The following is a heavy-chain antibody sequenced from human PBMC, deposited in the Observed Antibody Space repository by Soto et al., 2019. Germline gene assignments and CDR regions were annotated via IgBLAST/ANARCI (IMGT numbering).Heavy chain of an antibody. CDR1: GGSVSSGSYY. J-gene: IGHJ4*02. CDR3: ASFYHGYDFYDY. V-gene: IGHV4-61*01. CDR2: IYYTGST. D-gene: IGHD5-12*01. Sequence: QVQLQESGPRLVKPSETLSLTCGVSGGSVSSGSYYWSWIRQPPGKGLEWIGYIYYTGSTKYNPSLKSRVTISLDTSKNQFSLKLSSVTAADTAVYYCASFYHGYDFYDYGGQGTLVTVSA.